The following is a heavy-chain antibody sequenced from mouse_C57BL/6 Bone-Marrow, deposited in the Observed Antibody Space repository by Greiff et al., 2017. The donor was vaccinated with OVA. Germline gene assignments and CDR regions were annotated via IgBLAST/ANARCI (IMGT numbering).Heavy chain of an antibody. CDR1: GYTFTSYW. J-gene: IGHJ4*01. Sequence: QVQLQQPGAELVMPGASVKLSCKASGYTFTSYWMHWVKQRPGQGLEWIGEIDPSDSYTNYNQKFKGKSTLTVDTSSHTAYMQLSSLTSEDSAVYDCARAYYGNYYAMDYWGQGTSVTVSS. CDR3: ARAYYGNYYAMDY. V-gene: IGHV1-69*01. D-gene: IGHD2-10*01. CDR2: IDPSDSYT.